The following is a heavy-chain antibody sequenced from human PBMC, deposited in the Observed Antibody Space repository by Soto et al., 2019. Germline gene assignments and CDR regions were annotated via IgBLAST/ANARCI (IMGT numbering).Heavy chain of an antibody. CDR3: ARGDGYIYGNTFDS. Sequence: QVQLVESGGGVVQPGRSLRISCAASGFTFNNYAMHWVRQAPGKGLEWVAFISYDGTNKYYADSVTGRFTNSRDNSRNTLHLHMNSLRAEDTAVYYCARGDGYIYGNTFDSWGQGTLVTVSS. D-gene: IGHD5-18*01. CDR2: ISYDGTNK. J-gene: IGHJ4*02. V-gene: IGHV3-30-3*01. CDR1: GFTFNNYA.